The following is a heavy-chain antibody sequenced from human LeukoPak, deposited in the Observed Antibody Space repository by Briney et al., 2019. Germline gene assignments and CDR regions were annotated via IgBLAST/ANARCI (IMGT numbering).Heavy chain of an antibody. CDR2: LSGSGITT. CDR1: GFTFSNSA. CDR3: AKGIYSSGWSYDY. D-gene: IGHD6-19*01. V-gene: IGHV3-23*01. Sequence: GGSLRLSCAASGFTFSNSAMSWVRQAPGKGLEWVSTLSGSGITTYYADSVKGRSTISRDNSKNTLYLQMNSLRAEDTAVYYCAKGIYSSGWSYDYWGHGTLVTVSS. J-gene: IGHJ4*01.